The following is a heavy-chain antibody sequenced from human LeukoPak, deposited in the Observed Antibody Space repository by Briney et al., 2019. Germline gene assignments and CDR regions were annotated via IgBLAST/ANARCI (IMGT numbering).Heavy chain of an antibody. V-gene: IGHV3-23*01. CDR1: GFTFSSYA. CDR3: AKEGGVYSTPYYMDV. CDR2: TSESGGST. J-gene: IGHJ6*03. D-gene: IGHD1-26*01. Sequence: GGSLRLSCEASGFTFSSYAMGWVRQAPGKGLEWVSVTSESGGSTHYTDSVKGRFTISRDNAKNSLYLQMNSLRAEDTAVYYCAKEGGVYSTPYYMDVWGKGTTVTVSS.